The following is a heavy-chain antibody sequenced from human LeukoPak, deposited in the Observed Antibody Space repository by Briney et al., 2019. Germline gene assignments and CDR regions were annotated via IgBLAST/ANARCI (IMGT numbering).Heavy chain of an antibody. D-gene: IGHD6-13*01. CDR3: GTVRWPDSSRWYSDY. CDR1: GFRFSNYG. CDR2: IWYDGSNK. J-gene: IGHJ4*02. V-gene: IGHV3-33*01. Sequence: GRSLRLSCAASGFRFSNYGMHWVRQAPGKGLEWVALIWYDGSNKYYADSVKGRFTISRDNSKNTLYLQMNSLRAEDTAVYYCGTVRWPDSSRWYSDYWGQGTLVTVSS.